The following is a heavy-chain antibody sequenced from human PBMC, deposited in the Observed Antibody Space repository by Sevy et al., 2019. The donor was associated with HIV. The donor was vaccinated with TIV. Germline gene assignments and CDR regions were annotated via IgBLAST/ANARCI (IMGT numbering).Heavy chain of an antibody. Sequence: SETLSLTCTVSGGSIGSSSYYWSWIRQSAGKGLEWIGRMYISGSTNYNPSLTSRVTMSIDTSKNHFSLKLTSVTAADTAVYFCARETTAGAVDSWGQGTLVTVSS. D-gene: IGHD6-19*01. J-gene: IGHJ5*01. CDR3: ARETTAGAVDS. V-gene: IGHV4-61*02. CDR1: GGSIGSSSYY. CDR2: MYISGST.